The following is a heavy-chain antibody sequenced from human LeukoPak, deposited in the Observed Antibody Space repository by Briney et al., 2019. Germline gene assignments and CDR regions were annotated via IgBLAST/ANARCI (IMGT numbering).Heavy chain of an antibody. D-gene: IGHD1-26*01. CDR3: ARDVGATPGYFDY. J-gene: IGHJ4*02. CDR1: GDSISSGDYY. V-gene: IGHV4-61*10. Sequence: SQTLSLTCTVSGDSISSGDYYWSWIRQPAGKGLEWIGYIYYSGSTYYNPSLRSRVTISVDTSKNQFSLKLSSVTAADTAVYYCARDVGATPGYFDYWGQGTLVTVSS. CDR2: IYYSGST.